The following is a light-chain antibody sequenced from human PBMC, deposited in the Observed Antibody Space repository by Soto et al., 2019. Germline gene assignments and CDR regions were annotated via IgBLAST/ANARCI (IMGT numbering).Light chain of an antibody. J-gene: IGKJ1*01. V-gene: IGKV3-20*01. CDR1: QSVSSSY. Sequence: EIVLTQSPGTLSLSPGEGATLSCRASQSVSSSYLAWYQQKPGQAPRLLVFGASGRATGIPDRFSGSGSGTDFTLTISRLEPEDFAVYYCQLYGPSLTWTFGQGTKVDIK. CDR3: QLYGPSLTWT. CDR2: GAS.